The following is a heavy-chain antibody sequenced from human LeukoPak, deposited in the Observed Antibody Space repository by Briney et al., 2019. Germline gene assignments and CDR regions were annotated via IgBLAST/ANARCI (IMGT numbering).Heavy chain of an antibody. CDR3: ARLGYCSSTSCYGEDAFDI. Sequence: GGSLRLSCAASGFTFSSYEMNWVRQAPGKGLEWVSYISSSGSTIYYADSVKGRFTISRDNAKNSLYLQMNSLRAGDTAVYYCARLGYCSSTSCYGEDAFDIWGQGTMVTVSS. J-gene: IGHJ3*02. V-gene: IGHV3-48*03. CDR1: GFTFSSYE. CDR2: ISSSGSTI. D-gene: IGHD2-2*01.